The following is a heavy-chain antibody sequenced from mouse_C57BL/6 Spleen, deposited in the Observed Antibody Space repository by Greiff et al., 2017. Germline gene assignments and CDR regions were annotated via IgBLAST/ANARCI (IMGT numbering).Heavy chain of an antibody. J-gene: IGHJ2*01. CDR1: GYTFTSYW. CDR3: ARGFDYAYYFDY. D-gene: IGHD2-4*01. Sequence: VQLQQPGAELVMPGASVKLSCKASGYTFTSYWMHWVKQRPGQGLEWIGEIDPSDSYTNYNQKFKGKSTLTVDKSSSTAYMQLSSLTSEDSAVYYCARGFDYAYYFDYWGQGTTLTVSS. CDR2: IDPSDSYT. V-gene: IGHV1-69*01.